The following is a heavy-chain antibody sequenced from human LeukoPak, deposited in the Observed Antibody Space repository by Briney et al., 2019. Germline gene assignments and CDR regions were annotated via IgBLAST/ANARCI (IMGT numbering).Heavy chain of an antibody. CDR3: AGAYSAYDPFDY. V-gene: IGHV3-74*01. J-gene: IGHJ4*02. D-gene: IGHD5-12*01. CDR1: GFTFSNYW. CDR2: LNADGNSI. Sequence: GGSLRLSCAASGFTFSNYWMHWVRQAPGKGLVWVPRLNADGNSITYADSVRGRFTISRDNAKNTVHLQMNSLRVEDTAIYFCAGAYSAYDPFDYRGQGILVTVSS.